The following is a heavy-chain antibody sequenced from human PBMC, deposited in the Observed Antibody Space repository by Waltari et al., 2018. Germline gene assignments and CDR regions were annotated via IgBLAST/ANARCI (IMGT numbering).Heavy chain of an antibody. CDR3: ARGRKKDYDFWSGYYDAFDI. V-gene: IGHV4-34*01. CDR2: INHSGST. D-gene: IGHD3-3*01. Sequence: QEQLQQWGAGLLKPSETLSLTCAVYGGSFSGYYWSWIRQPPGKGLEWIGEINHSGSTNYNPSLKSRVTISVDTSKNQFSLKLSSVTAADTAVYYCARGRKKDYDFWSGYYDAFDIWGQGTMVTVSS. CDR1: GGSFSGYY. J-gene: IGHJ3*02.